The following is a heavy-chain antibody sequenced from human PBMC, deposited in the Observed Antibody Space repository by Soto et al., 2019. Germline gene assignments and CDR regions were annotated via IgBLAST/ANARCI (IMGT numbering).Heavy chain of an antibody. Sequence: QMQLVQSGAEVKKPGSSVKVSCKASGGTFSCLAISWVRQAPGQGLEWMGGLVPVFGTANYAQKFQDRVTITADKSTSTSYMELSSLRSEDTAVYYCARSPGVFDYWGQGTLVTVSS. CDR3: ARSPGVFDY. CDR2: LVPVFGTA. J-gene: IGHJ4*02. V-gene: IGHV1-69*06. D-gene: IGHD3-10*01. CDR1: GGTFSCLA.